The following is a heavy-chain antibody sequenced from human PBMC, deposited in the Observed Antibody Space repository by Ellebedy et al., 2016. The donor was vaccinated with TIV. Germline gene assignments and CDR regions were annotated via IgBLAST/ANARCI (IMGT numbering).Heavy chain of an antibody. Sequence: MPSETLSLTCTVSGGSISSGDYYWTWIRQPPGKGLEWLGQIFYSGSTNYNPSLKSRVTISGDTSKNQFSLRLSSVTAADTAVYYCARRKITVFGETDAFDIWGQGTVVTVSS. D-gene: IGHD3-3*01. CDR3: ARRKITVFGETDAFDI. J-gene: IGHJ3*02. V-gene: IGHV4-61*08. CDR2: IFYSGST. CDR1: GGSISSGDYY.